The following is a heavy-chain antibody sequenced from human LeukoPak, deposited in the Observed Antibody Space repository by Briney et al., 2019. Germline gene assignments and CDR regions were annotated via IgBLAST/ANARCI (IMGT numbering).Heavy chain of an antibody. V-gene: IGHV3-30*03. Sequence: GGSLRLSCAASGFTFSSYGMHWARQAPGKGLEWVAVISYDGSNKYYADSVKGRFTISRDNSKNTLYLQMNSLRAEDTAVYYCAVGKGWFDPWGQGPLVTVSS. J-gene: IGHJ5*02. CDR2: ISYDGSNK. CDR3: AVGKGWFDP. CDR1: GFTFSSYG.